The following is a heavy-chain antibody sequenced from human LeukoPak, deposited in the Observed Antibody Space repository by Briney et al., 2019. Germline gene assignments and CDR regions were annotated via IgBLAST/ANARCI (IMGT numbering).Heavy chain of an antibody. V-gene: IGHV3-30*18. CDR3: AKDRDEYGPFDY. CDR1: GGSISSSS. D-gene: IGHD4/OR15-4a*01. CDR2: ISYDGSNK. Sequence: LSLTCTVSGGSISSSSYYWGWIRQPPGKGLEWVAVISYDGSNKYYADSVKGRFTISRDNSKNTLYLQMNSLRAEDTAVYYCAKDRDEYGPFDYWGQGTLVTVSS. J-gene: IGHJ4*02.